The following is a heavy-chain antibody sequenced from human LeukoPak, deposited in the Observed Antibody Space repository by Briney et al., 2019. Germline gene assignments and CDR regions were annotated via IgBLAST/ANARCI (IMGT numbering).Heavy chain of an antibody. J-gene: IGHJ4*02. V-gene: IGHV1-18*04. Sequence: ASVKVSCKASGYTFTGYYMHWVRQAPGQGLEWMGWISAYNGNTNYAQKLQGRVTMTTDTSTSTAYMELRSLRSDDTAVYYCARVMYSSSWYTYYYFDYWGQGTLVTVSS. D-gene: IGHD6-13*01. CDR1: GYTFTGYY. CDR2: ISAYNGNT. CDR3: ARVMYSSSWYTYYYFDY.